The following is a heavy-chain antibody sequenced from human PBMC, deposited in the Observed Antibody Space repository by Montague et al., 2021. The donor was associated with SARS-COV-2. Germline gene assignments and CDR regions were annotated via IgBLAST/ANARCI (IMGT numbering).Heavy chain of an antibody. V-gene: IGHV2-70*01. CDR2: IDWDDDK. J-gene: IGHJ4*02. CDR3: ARIRDYDILTGSYSGYDY. Sequence: PELVKPTQTLTLTCTFSGFSLSTSGMCVSWTRKPPGKALEWLALIDWDDDKYYSTSLKTRLTISKDTSKNQVVLTMTNMDPVDTATYYCARIRDYDILTGSYSGYDYWGQGTLVTVSS. D-gene: IGHD3-9*01. CDR1: GFSLSTSGMC.